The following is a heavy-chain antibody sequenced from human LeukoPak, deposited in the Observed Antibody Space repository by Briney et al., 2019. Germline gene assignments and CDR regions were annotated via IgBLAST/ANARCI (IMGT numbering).Heavy chain of an antibody. J-gene: IGHJ3*02. CDR3: ARDAYYYDSSGYSDAFDI. Sequence: SETLSPTCTVSGGSISSGGYYWSWIRQHPGKGLEWIGYVYYSGSTYYNPSLKSRVTISVDTSKNQFSLKLSSVTAADTAVYYCARDAYYYDSSGYSDAFDIWGQGTMVTVSS. D-gene: IGHD3-22*01. CDR2: VYYSGST. V-gene: IGHV4-31*03. CDR1: GGSISSGGYY.